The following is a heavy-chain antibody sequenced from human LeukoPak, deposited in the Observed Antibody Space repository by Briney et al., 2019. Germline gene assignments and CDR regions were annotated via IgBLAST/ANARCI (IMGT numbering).Heavy chain of an antibody. J-gene: IGHJ4*02. CDR2: ISHTGNT. Sequence: GSLRLSCTASGFTFSNYAVSWVRQAPGKGLEWLGEISHTGNTHYNPSLKSRVTVSVDISADMSTTRVSLNLKSVTAADMAIYYCARGPGHSFKYWGQGTRVTVSS. V-gene: IGHV4-34*01. CDR3: ARGPGHSFKY. CDR1: GFTFSNYA. D-gene: IGHD1-1*01.